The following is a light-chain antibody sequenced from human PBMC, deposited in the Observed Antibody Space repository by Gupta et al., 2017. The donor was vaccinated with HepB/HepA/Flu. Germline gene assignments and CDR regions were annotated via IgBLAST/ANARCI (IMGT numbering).Light chain of an antibody. Sequence: SPGERATLSCRASQSVVGNHVAWFHQKPGQVPRPVIYGASTMATGIPDRFSGSGSGTEFSLTISRLEPEDFAVYYCHQYGSAPWTFGQGTKVEIK. CDR2: GAS. CDR1: QSVVGNH. CDR3: HQYGSAPWT. J-gene: IGKJ1*01. V-gene: IGKV3-20*01.